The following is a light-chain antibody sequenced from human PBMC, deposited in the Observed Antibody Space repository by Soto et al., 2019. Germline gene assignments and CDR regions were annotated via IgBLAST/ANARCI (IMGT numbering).Light chain of an antibody. CDR1: QSVTSSY. CDR2: GAY. V-gene: IGKV3-20*01. J-gene: IGKJ1*01. CDR3: HQYGTT. Sequence: EIVLTQSPGTLSLSPGERASLSCRASQSVTSSYLAWYQQKPDQAPRLLIFGAYNRAAGIPDRFSGSGSGTDFTLTISILEPEDFAVYYCHQYGTTFGQGTKVEIK.